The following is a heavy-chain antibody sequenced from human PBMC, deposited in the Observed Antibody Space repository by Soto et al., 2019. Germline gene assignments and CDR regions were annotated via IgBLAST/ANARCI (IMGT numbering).Heavy chain of an antibody. CDR1: GYTFTTYY. Sequence: QVQLVQSGAEVKRPGASVKVSCKASGYTFTTYYMHWVRQAPGQGLEWLGIINPNGGSTTYAQKFEGRVTMTRDTSTSTVYLELSSLRSEDTAVYYCARAGYCSGGTCFHGNYDYCGQGTLVTVSA. CDR2: INPNGGST. J-gene: IGHJ4*02. V-gene: IGHV1-46*01. D-gene: IGHD2-15*01. CDR3: ARAGYCSGGTCFHGNYDY.